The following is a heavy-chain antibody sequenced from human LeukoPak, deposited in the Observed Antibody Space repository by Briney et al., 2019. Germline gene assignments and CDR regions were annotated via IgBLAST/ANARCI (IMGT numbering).Heavy chain of an antibody. V-gene: IGHV3-15*01. J-gene: IGHJ4*02. CDR2: IRGKTDGGTT. CDR3: TTARNMVRGVIPLDY. D-gene: IGHD3-10*01. Sequence: GGSLRLSCAASGFTFSSYWMSWVRQAPGKGLEWVGRIRGKTDGGTTDYAAPVKGRFTISRDDSKNTLYLQMNSLKTGDTAVYYCTTARNMVRGVIPLDYWGQGTLVTVSS. CDR1: GFTFSSYW.